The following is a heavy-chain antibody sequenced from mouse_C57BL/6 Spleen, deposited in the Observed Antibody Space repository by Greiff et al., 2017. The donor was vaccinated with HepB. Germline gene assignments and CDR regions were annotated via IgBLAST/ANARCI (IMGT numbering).Heavy chain of an antibody. CDR1: GYTFTDYE. J-gene: IGHJ4*01. Sequence: VQLQQSGAELVRPGASVTLSCKASGYTFTDYEMHWVKQTPVHGLEWIGAIDPETGGTAYNQKFKGKAILTADKSSSTAYMELRSLTSEDSAVYYCTRSSLTNAVDYWGQGTSVTVSS. D-gene: IGHD4-1*01. CDR2: IDPETGGT. CDR3: TRSSLTNAVDY. V-gene: IGHV1-15*01.